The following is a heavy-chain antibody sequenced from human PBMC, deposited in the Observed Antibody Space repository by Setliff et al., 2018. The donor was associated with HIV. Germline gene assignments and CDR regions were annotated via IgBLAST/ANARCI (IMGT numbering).Heavy chain of an antibody. V-gene: IGHV3-21*01. CDR2: ISSSGSYI. Sequence: PGESLKISCAVSGFTFITSTMNWVRQAPGKALEWVASISSSGSYIHFADSVKGRFTISRDNAKNSQYLLMSDLRAEDTAVYYCAAVFTGEPGRSLDYWGQGTPVTAPQ. CDR1: GFTFITST. CDR3: AAVFTGEPGRSLDY. J-gene: IGHJ4*02. D-gene: IGHD1-26*01.